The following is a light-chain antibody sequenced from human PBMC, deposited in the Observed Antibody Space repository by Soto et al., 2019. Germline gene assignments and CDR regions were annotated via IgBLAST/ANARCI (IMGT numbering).Light chain of an antibody. CDR1: QTISTW. Sequence: DIQVTQSPPTLSASVGDRVTITCRASQTISTWMAWYQQKPGKAPKLLVYDASTLQSGVASRFSGSGSRTEFTLIISGLQPDDSATYYCQQYTHTNNPWMVGHGNKVE. CDR2: DAS. V-gene: IGKV1-5*01. CDR3: QQYTHTNNPWM. J-gene: IGKJ1*01.